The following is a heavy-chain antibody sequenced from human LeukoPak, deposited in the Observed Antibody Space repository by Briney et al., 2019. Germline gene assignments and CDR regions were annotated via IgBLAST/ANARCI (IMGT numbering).Heavy chain of an antibody. J-gene: IGHJ4*02. CDR2: ISAYNGNT. CDR1: GYTFTSYG. D-gene: IGHD3-10*01. Sequence: GASVKVSYKASGYTFTSYGISWVRQAPGQGLEWMGWISAYNGNTNYAQKLQGRVTMTTDTSTSTAYMELRSLRSDDTAVYYCARDISYYGSGSSSDYWGQGTLVTVSS. CDR3: ARDISYYGSGSSSDY. V-gene: IGHV1-18*01.